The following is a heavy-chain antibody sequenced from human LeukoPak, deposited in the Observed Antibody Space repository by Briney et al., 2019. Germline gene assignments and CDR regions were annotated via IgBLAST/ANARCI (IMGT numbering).Heavy chain of an antibody. Sequence: PSETLSLTCTVSGGSISSSSYYWGWIRQPPGKGLEWIGSIYYSGSTYYNPSLKSRVTISVDTSKNQFSLKLSSVTAADTAVYYCARGAVMVPFDYWGQGTLVTVSS. J-gene: IGHJ4*02. V-gene: IGHV4-39*07. CDR1: GGSISSSSYY. CDR3: ARGAVMVPFDY. D-gene: IGHD3-10*01. CDR2: IYYSGST.